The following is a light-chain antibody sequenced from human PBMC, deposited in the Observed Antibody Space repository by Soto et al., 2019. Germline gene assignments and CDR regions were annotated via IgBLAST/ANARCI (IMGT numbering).Light chain of an antibody. J-gene: IGKJ1*01. CDR3: QQSYSTVCT. Sequence: DNRVTLSPSSLTASVGGRETXTRRASQSIASYLSWYQQKPGKAPNLLIYATSTLQSGVPSRFSGSGSGTDFTLTITSFHPEDFATYYSQQSYSTVCTSGQGTKADNK. CDR1: QSIASY. CDR2: ATS. V-gene: IGKV1-39*01.